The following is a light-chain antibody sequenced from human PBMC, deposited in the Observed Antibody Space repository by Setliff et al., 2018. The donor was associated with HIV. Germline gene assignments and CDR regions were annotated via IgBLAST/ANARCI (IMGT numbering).Light chain of an antibody. CDR2: DVS. CDR3: SSFTISTTWV. J-gene: IGLJ3*02. V-gene: IGLV2-14*03. Sequence: QSALTQPASVSGSPGQSITISCSGTSSDIAAYNLVSWYQQHPGKAPKLMISDVSSRPSGVSNRFSGSKSGSTASLTISGLQPEDEADYYCSSFTISTTWVFGGGTRSPS. CDR1: SSDIAAYNL.